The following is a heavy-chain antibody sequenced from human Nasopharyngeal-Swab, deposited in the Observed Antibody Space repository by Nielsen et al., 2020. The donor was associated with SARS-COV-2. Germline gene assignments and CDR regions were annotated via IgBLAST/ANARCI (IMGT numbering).Heavy chain of an antibody. V-gene: IGHV3-23*01. CDR1: GFTFSSYA. D-gene: IGHD2-15*01. J-gene: IGHJ4*02. Sequence: GESLKISCAASGFTFSSYAMSWVRQAPGKGLEWVSAISGSGGSTYYADSVKGRFTISRDNSKNTLYLQMSSLRTEDTAVYYCAKDLLPNWGQGTLVTVSS. CDR2: ISGSGGST. CDR3: AKDLLPN.